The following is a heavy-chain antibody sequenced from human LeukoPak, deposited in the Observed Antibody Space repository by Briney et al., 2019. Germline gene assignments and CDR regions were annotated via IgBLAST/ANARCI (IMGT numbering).Heavy chain of an antibody. CDR3: ASIIGGYSYGFDY. V-gene: IGHV3-21*01. D-gene: IGHD5-18*01. J-gene: IGHJ4*02. Sequence: GGSLRLSCAASGFTFSSYSMNWVRQAPGKGLEWVSSISSSSSYIYYADSVKGRFTISRDNAKNSLYPQMNSLRAEDTAVYYCASIIGGYSYGFDYWGQGTLVTVSS. CDR1: GFTFSSYS. CDR2: ISSSSSYI.